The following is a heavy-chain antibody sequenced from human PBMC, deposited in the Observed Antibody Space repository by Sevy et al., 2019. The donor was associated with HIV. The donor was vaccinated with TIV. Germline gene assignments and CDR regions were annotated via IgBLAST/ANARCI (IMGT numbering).Heavy chain of an antibody. CDR1: GYTFTSYD. Sequence: ASVKVSCKASGYTFTSYDINWVRQATGQGLEWMGWMNPNSGNTGYAQKFQGRVTMTRNTSISTAYRELSSLRSEDTAVYYCAGGWGAGGGYSSSWYHGYYFDYWGQGTLVTVSS. D-gene: IGHD6-13*01. J-gene: IGHJ4*02. CDR2: MNPNSGNT. V-gene: IGHV1-8*01. CDR3: AGGWGAGGGYSSSWYHGYYFDY.